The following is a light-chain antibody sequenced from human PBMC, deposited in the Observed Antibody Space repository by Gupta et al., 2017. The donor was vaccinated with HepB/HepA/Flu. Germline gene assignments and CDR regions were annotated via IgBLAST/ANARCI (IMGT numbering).Light chain of an antibody. V-gene: IGLV3-21*04. CDR1: NIGSKS. CDR2: YDS. CDR3: QVWDSSSDHVV. Sequence: SYVLTQPPSVSVAAGKTARITRGGNNIGSKSVHWYQQMPGQAPVLVIYYDSDRPSGIPERFSGSNSGNTATLTISRVEAGDEADYYCQVWDSSSDHVVFGGGTKLTVL. J-gene: IGLJ2*01.